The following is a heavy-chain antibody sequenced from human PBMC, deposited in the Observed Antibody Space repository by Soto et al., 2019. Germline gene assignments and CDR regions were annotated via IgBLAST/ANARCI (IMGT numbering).Heavy chain of an antibody. D-gene: IGHD3-10*01. CDR3: AKVPGYGSGSYYYFDY. J-gene: IGHJ4*02. Sequence: EVQLLESGGGLVQPGGSLRLSCAASGFTFSSYAMSWVRQAPGKGLEWVSAISGSGGSTYYADSVKGRFTISRDNSKNTLYLQMNSLRAEDTVVYYCAKVPGYGSGSYYYFDYWGQGTLVTVSS. V-gene: IGHV3-23*01. CDR1: GFTFSSYA. CDR2: ISGSGGST.